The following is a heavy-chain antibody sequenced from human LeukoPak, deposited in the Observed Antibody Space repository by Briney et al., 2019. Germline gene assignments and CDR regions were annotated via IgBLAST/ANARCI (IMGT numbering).Heavy chain of an antibody. V-gene: IGHV3-33*01. CDR2: IWYDGSNK. Sequence: GGSLRLSCAASGFTFSSYGMHWVRQAPGKGLEWVAVIWYDGSNKYYADSVKGRFTISRDNSKNTLYLQMNSLRAEDTAVYCCARAGDYGDYASYYYGMDVWGQGTTVTVSS. CDR3: ARAGDYGDYASYYYGMDV. J-gene: IGHJ6*02. CDR1: GFTFSSYG. D-gene: IGHD4-17*01.